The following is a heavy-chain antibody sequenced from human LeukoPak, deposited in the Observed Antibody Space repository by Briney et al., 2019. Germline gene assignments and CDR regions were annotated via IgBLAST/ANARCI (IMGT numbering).Heavy chain of an antibody. CDR2: ISPDGSTT. D-gene: IGHD4-17*01. V-gene: IGHV3-74*03. J-gene: IGHJ4*02. CDR1: GFTFSSHW. CDR3: AKNPTVTTWNY. Sequence: PGGSLRLSCAASGFTFSSHWMHWVRQAPGKGLVWVSRISPDGSTTKNADSVKGRFTISRDNARSTLYLQMNSLRAEDTAVYYCAKNPTVTTWNYWGQGTLVTVSS.